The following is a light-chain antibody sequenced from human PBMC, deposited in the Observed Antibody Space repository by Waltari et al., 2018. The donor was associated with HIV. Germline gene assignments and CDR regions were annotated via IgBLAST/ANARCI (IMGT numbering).Light chain of an antibody. J-gene: IGLJ2*01. CDR1: ALPKKY. CDR3: YSTDSSGNHRV. CDR2: EDS. Sequence: SYELTQPPSVSVSPGQTVRITCSGDALPKKYAYWYQQKSGQAPVLVSYEDSKRPSGIPERFSGSSSGTMATLTISGAQVEDEADYYCYSTDSSGNHRVFGGGTKLTVL. V-gene: IGLV3-10*01.